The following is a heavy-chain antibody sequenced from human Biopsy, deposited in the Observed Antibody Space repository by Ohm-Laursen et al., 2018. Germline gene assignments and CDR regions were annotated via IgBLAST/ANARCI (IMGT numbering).Heavy chain of an antibody. V-gene: IGHV4-39*01. Sequence: PGTLSLTCTVSGGSISSNYYYWGWIRPPPGKGLEWVGSIYYRGNTNYTPSIKSRVTISADTSKNQFSPKLSSAAAADTAVFYCARHGSQGYCTGGSCVDYWGQGALVTVSS. CDR3: ARHGSQGYCTGGSCVDY. J-gene: IGHJ4*02. CDR1: GGSISSNYYY. CDR2: IYYRGNT. D-gene: IGHD2-15*01.